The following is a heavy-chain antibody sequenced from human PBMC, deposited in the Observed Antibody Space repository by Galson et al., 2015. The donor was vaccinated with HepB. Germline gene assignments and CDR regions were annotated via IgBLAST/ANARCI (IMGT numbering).Heavy chain of an antibody. D-gene: IGHD3-22*01. V-gene: IGHV3-30*18. Sequence: SLRLSCAASGFTFSSCGMHWVRQAPGKGLEWVAVISYDGSNKYYADSVKGRFTISRDNSKNTLYLQMNSLRAEDTAVYYCAKDQDSSGYYPGGFDYWGQGTLVTVSS. J-gene: IGHJ4*02. CDR3: AKDQDSSGYYPGGFDY. CDR2: ISYDGSNK. CDR1: GFTFSSCG.